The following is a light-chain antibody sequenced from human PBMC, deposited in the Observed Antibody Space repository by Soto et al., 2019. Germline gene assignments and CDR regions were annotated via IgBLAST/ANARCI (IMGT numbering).Light chain of an antibody. V-gene: IGKV3-11*01. CDR1: QSVNNY. Sequence: EIVLTQSPATLSLSPGERATLSCRASQSVNNYLAWYQQKPGQAPRLLIYDASSRATGIPPRFSGSGSGNDFTLTISSLEPEDFGVYYCQQRSNWVTFGGGTKVEIK. J-gene: IGKJ4*01. CDR2: DAS. CDR3: QQRSNWVT.